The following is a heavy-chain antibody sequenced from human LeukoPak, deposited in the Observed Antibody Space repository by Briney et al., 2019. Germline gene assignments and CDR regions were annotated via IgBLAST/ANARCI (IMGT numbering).Heavy chain of an antibody. CDR1: GYTLTELS. J-gene: IGHJ5*02. CDR2: FDPEDGET. CDR3: ATASLWSGYYTNWFDP. Sequence: ASVKVSCKVSGYTLTELSMHWVQQAPGKGLEGVGGFDPEDGETIYAQKFQGRVTMTEDTSTDTAYMELSSLRSEDTAVYYCATASLWSGYYTNWFDPWGQGTLVTVSS. V-gene: IGHV1-24*01. D-gene: IGHD3-3*01.